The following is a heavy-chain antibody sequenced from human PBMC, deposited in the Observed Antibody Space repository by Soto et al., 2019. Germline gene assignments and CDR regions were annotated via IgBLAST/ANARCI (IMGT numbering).Heavy chain of an antibody. CDR3: ARGVIVVVPAANYWFDP. D-gene: IGHD2-2*01. J-gene: IGHJ5*02. Sequence: ASVEVSCKASGYTFTNYPITWVRRAPGQGLEWMGWISAHSGDTKYAQKFQGRVTMTTDTSTSTAYLELRSLRSDDTAVYYCARGVIVVVPAANYWFDPWGQGTLVTVSS. CDR1: GYTFTNYP. V-gene: IGHV1-18*01. CDR2: ISAHSGDT.